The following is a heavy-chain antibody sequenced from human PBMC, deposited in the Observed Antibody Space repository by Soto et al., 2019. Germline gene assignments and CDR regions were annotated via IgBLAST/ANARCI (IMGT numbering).Heavy chain of an antibody. CDR3: ACIFSGGYGYGFYYYGMDV. CDR1: GGSISSGDYF. D-gene: IGHD5-18*01. V-gene: IGHV4-30-4*01. J-gene: IGHJ6*02. Sequence: SETLSLTCTVSGGSISSGDYFWSWIRQPPGKGLEWIGYIYYSGSTYYSPSLKSRVSISVDTSKNQFSLKLSSVTAADTAVYYCACIFSGGYGYGFYYYGMDVWGQGTTVTVSS. CDR2: IYYSGST.